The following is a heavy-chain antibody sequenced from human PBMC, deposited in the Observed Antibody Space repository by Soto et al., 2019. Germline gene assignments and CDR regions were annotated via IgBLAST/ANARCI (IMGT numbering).Heavy chain of an antibody. CDR2: ISYDGSNK. V-gene: IGHV3-30*18. CDR1: GFTFSSYG. Sequence: QVQLVESGGGVVQPGRSLRLSCAASGFTFSSYGMHWVRQAPGKGLEWVAVISYDGSNKYYADSVKCRFTISRDTSKNTLYAQMNSLRAQATALYYCAKDWEIVVVTAIRYGMDVWGQGTTVTVS. J-gene: IGHJ6*02. D-gene: IGHD2-21*02. CDR3: AKDWEIVVVTAIRYGMDV.